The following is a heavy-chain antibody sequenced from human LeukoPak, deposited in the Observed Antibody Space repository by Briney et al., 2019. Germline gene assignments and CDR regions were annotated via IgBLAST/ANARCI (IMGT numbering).Heavy chain of an antibody. CDR3: ARELRRRWYFDL. Sequence: ASVKVSCKASGYTFTGYYLHWVRQAPGQGPEWMGWINPNSGGTNYAQKLQGRVTMSRDTSISTAYMELAFLRSDDTAVYYCARELRRRWYFDLWGRGTLVTVSS. CDR2: INPNSGGT. CDR1: GYTFTGYY. V-gene: IGHV1-2*02. D-gene: IGHD3-10*01. J-gene: IGHJ2*01.